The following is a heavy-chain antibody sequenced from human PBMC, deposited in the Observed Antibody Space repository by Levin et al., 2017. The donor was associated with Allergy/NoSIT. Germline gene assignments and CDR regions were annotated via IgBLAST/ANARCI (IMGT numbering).Heavy chain of an antibody. D-gene: IGHD5-12*01. CDR1: GFTFSSYA. V-gene: IGHV3-64*01. CDR3: ARDTRGGYGGYNFDY. Sequence: GGSLRLSCAASGFTFSSYAMHWVRQAPGKGLEYVSAISSNGGSTYYANSVKGRFTISRDNSKNTLYLQMGSLRAEDMAVYYCARDTRGGYGGYNFDYWGQGTLVTVSS. CDR2: ISSNGGST. J-gene: IGHJ4*02.